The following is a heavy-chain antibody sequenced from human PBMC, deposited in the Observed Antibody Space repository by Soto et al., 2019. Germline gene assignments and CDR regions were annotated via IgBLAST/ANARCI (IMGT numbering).Heavy chain of an antibody. V-gene: IGHV3-30-3*01. J-gene: IGHJ4*02. CDR2: ISYDGRET. CDR1: GFTFSAYA. CDR3: ATDPVAVTGSFIDS. Sequence: PVGSLRLSCAASGFTFSAYAFHWVRQAPGKGLEWLSVISYDGRETHYADSVEGRFIISRDSSKKTAYLQMNSLRGDDTAVYFCATDPVAVTGSFIDSWGQGTLATVSS. D-gene: IGHD2-21*02.